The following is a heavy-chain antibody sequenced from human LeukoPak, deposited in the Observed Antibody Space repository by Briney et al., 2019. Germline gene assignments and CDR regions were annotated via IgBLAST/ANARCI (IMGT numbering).Heavy chain of an antibody. CDR3: AKEYCGGGSCYEDYFDS. D-gene: IGHD2-15*01. V-gene: IGHV3-30*18. J-gene: IGHJ4*02. CDR1: GFTFSSYA. Sequence: GGSLRLSCAASGFTFSSYAMSWVRQAPGKGLEWVAVISYDGRSKHYADSVKGRFTISRDNSQNTLYLQVNSLRTEDTAVYSCAKEYCGGGSCYEDYFDSWGQGTLVTVSS. CDR2: ISYDGRSK.